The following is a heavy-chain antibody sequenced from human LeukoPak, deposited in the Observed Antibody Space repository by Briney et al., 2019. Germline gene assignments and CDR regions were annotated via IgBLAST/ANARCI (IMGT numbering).Heavy chain of an antibody. D-gene: IGHD2-2*01. CDR2: IYYSGST. CDR1: GGSISSGGDY. J-gene: IGHJ4*02. V-gene: IGHV4-31*03. CDR3: ARALVVPSAILDY. Sequence: TLSLTCTVSGGSISSGGDYWSGIRQHPGRGLQWFGYIYYSGSTYYNPSLKSRVTISVDTSKNQFSLKLSSVTAADTAVYYCARALVVPSAILDYWGQGTLVTVSS.